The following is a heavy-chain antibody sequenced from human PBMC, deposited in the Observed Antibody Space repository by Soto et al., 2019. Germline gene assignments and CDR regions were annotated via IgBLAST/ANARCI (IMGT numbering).Heavy chain of an antibody. CDR3: ARGAVGGSLDY. J-gene: IGHJ4*02. Sequence: QVQLVQSGAEVKKPGSSVKVSCKASGGTFSSYTISWVRQAPGQGLEWMGRIIPILGIANYAQKFQGRVTITADKSTSTAYMELSSLRSEYTAVYYCARGAVGGSLDYWGQGTLVTVSS. CDR1: GGTFSSYT. CDR2: IIPILGIA. V-gene: IGHV1-69*02. D-gene: IGHD2-15*01.